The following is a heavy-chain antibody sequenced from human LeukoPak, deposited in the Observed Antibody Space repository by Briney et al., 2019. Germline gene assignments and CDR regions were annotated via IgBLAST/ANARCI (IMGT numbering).Heavy chain of an antibody. CDR2: IYYSGST. D-gene: IGHD3-22*01. CDR3: ARPSPGDYYDSSGDPVAFDI. CDR1: GGSISSSSYY. V-gene: IGHV4-39*01. Sequence: PWETLPLTCSVSGGSISSSSYYWGWIRQPPGKGLEWIGSIYYSGSTYYQPSLKSRVTISVDTSKNQFSLKLSSMTAADTAVYYCARPSPGDYYDSSGDPVAFDIWGQGTMVTASS. J-gene: IGHJ3*02.